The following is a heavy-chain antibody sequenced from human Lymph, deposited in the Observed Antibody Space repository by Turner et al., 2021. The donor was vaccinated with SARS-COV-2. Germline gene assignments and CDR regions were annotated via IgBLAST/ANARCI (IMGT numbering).Heavy chain of an antibody. J-gene: IGHJ3*02. CDR1: GFTFSTYA. V-gene: IGHV3-30*04. Sequence: QVQLLESGGGVVKPGRSLRLSCAASGFTFSTYAIHWVRQAPGKGLDWVAVISYDGFNKYYSDSVKGQFTISRDNSKNTLYLQMSSLRAEDTAVYYCARGSGSYLSAFDIWGQGTMVTVSS. CDR3: ARGSGSYLSAFDI. CDR2: ISYDGFNK. D-gene: IGHD1-26*01.